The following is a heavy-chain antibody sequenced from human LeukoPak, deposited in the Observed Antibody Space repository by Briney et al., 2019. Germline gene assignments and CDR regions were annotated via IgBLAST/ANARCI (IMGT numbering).Heavy chain of an antibody. CDR3: ARDPSMIRGENTPYFDY. V-gene: IGHV1-69*13. Sequence: ASVKVSCKASGYTFNSYGISWVRQAPGQGLEWMGGIIPIFGTADYAQKFQGRVTITADESASTAYMELNSLRSEDTAVYYCARDPSMIRGENTPYFDYWGQGTLVTVSS. J-gene: IGHJ4*02. CDR2: IIPIFGTA. D-gene: IGHD3-10*01. CDR1: GYTFNSYG.